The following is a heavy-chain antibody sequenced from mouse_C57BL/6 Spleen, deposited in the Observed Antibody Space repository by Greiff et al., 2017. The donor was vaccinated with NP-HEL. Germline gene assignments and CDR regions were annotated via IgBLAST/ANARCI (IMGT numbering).Heavy chain of an antibody. V-gene: IGHV5-16*01. CDR2: INYDGSST. Sequence: EVHLVESEGGLVQPGSSMKLSCTASGFTFSDYYMAWVRQVPEKGLEWVANINYDGSSTYYLDSLKSRFIISRDNAKNILYLQLSSLKSEDTATYYCARSSYYSYFDYWGQGTTRTVSS. D-gene: IGHD2-10*01. CDR1: GFTFSDYY. CDR3: ARSSYYSYFDY. J-gene: IGHJ2*01.